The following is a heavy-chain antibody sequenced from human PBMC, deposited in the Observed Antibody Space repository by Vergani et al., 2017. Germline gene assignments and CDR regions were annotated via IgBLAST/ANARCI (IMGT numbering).Heavy chain of an antibody. CDR1: GASIRSSNYY. D-gene: IGHD2-15*01. CDR2: IYYSGST. Sequence: QLQLQESGPGLVKPSATLSLTCSVSGASIRSSNYYWGWIRQPPGKGLEWIASIYYSGSTYYNPSLKSRVTISVDTSKNQFSLKLSSVTAADTAVYFCAREPLYRATWPFLLLDRDVGGQGSTVTVSS. V-gene: IGHV4-39*02. J-gene: IGHJ6*02. CDR3: AREPLYRATWPFLLLDRDV.